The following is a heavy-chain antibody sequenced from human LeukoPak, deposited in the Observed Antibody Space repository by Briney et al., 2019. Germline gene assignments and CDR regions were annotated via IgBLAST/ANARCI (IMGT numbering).Heavy chain of an antibody. D-gene: IGHD2-15*01. J-gene: IGHJ4*02. CDR3: ARGQVVREY. V-gene: IGHV4-34*01. Sequence: SETLSLTCAVYGGSFSGYYWSWIRQPPGKGLEWIGEINHSGSTNYNPALESRVTISLDTSKNQFSLKLTTVTAADTAVYYCARGQVVREYWGQGTLVTVS. CDR1: GGSFSGYY. CDR2: INHSGST.